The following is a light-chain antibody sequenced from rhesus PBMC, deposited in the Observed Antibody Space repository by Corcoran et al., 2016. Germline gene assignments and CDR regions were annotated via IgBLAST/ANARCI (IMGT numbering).Light chain of an antibody. CDR1: QGMGNA. Sequence: DIQMTQSPSSLFASVGDKFTITCRASQGMGNALAWYQQKPGKAPKVLIYAASSLHSGVPSRSSGGECGTDFTLTFSSLQPDDFALCICHHRNNFPYRFGRGSKVEVK. CDR2: AAS. CDR3: HHRNNFPYR. V-gene: IGKV1-33*01. J-gene: IGKJ2*01.